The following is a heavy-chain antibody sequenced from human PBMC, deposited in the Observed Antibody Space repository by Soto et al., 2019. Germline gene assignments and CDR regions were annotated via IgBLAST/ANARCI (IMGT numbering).Heavy chain of an antibody. D-gene: IGHD5-18*01. CDR1: GFTFSGSA. V-gene: IGHV3-21*01. CDR3: ARDPTDMFTRICDY. CDR2: ISSSGDYI. Sequence: EVQLVESGGGLVKPGGSLRLSCAASGFTFSGSAMNWVRQAPGKGLEWVSSISSSGDYIYYADSVKGRFTISRDNAKKSLFLQMTNLRAEDTAVYYCARDPTDMFTRICDYWGQGILVTVSS. J-gene: IGHJ4*02.